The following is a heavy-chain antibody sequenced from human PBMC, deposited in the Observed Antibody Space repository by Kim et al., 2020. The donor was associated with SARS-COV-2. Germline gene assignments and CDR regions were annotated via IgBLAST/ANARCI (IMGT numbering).Heavy chain of an antibody. D-gene: IGHD2-15*01. CDR2: ISASSNSA. V-gene: IGHV3-23*01. J-gene: IGHJ4*02. CDR1: GFTFTSYA. CDR3: AKGGGSSCYVHFDY. Sequence: GGSLRLSCAASGFTFTSYAMGWARQAPGKGLEWVSTISASSNSAYYAKSVRGRFTISRDSSTNTPYLQMNSLRADDTAVYYFAKGGGSSCYVHFDYWGQG.